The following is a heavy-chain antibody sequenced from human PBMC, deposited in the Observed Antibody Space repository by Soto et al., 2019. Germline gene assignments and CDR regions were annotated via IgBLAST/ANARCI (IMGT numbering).Heavy chain of an antibody. CDR2: ISWNSGSI. J-gene: IGHJ4*02. CDR1: GSTFDDYA. V-gene: IGHV3-9*01. D-gene: IGHD4-17*01. Sequence: PGGSLRLSCAASGSTFDDYAMHWVRQAPGKGLEWVSGISWNSGSIGYADSVKGRFTISRDNAKNSLYLQMNSLRAEDTALYYCAKDRSYGDYELLYYFDYWGQGTLVTVSS. CDR3: AKDRSYGDYELLYYFDY.